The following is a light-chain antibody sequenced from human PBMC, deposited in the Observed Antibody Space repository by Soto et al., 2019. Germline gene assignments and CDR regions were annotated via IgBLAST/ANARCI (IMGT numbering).Light chain of an antibody. J-gene: IGKJ4*01. CDR1: QSVSSSF. Sequence: EIVLTQSPGTLSLSPGERATLSCRASQSVSSSFLAWYHHKPGHSPRLLLYGASSRATGIPERFSGGGSGTDFTLAISRLEPDDFAIYYCQQYADSSPTFGGGTKVDIK. CDR2: GAS. CDR3: QQYADSSPT. V-gene: IGKV3-20*01.